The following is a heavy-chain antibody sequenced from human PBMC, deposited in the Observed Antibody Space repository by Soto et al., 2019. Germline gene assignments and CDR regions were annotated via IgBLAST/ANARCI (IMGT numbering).Heavy chain of an antibody. CDR1: GGSLDSYL. Sequence: ETLSLTCSVSGGSLDSYLWSWIRQTPGKGLEWIGYIHKTGSTTYNPNVKTPVTISVDTSRNQFSLKLTSVTPADTAVYYCARDGDYYDSSGYHDAFDIWGQGTMVTVS. CDR3: ARDGDYYDSSGYHDAFDI. J-gene: IGHJ3*02. CDR2: IHKTGST. V-gene: IGHV4-59*01. D-gene: IGHD3-22*01.